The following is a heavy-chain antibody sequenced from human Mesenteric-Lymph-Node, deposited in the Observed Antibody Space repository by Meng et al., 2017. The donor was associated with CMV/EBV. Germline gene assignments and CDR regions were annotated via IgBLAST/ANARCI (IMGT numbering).Heavy chain of an antibody. D-gene: IGHD3-3*01. Sequence: GSLRLSCSVSGRSVKSSRYYWGWIRQPPGKGLEWIGSIYYSGSTYYNPSLKSRVTISVDTSKNQFSLKLSSVTAADTAVYYCARMGITIFGVVINDLAFDIWGQGTMVTVSS. CDR1: GRSVKSSRYY. V-gene: IGHV4-39*07. CDR2: IYYSGST. CDR3: ARMGITIFGVVINDLAFDI. J-gene: IGHJ3*02.